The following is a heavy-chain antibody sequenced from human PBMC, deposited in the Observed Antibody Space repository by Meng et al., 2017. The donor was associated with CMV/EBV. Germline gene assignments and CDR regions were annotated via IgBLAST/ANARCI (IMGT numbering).Heavy chain of an antibody. CDR3: ARVGCSSTSCYKNYYGMDV. Sequence: ASVKVSCKASGYTFTSYYMHWVRQAPGRGLEWMGIINPSGGSTSYAQKFQGRVTMTRDTSTSTVYMELSSLRSEDTAVYYCARVGCSSTSCYKNYYGMDVWGQGTTVTVSS. V-gene: IGHV1-46*01. CDR1: GYTFTSYY. J-gene: IGHJ6*02. D-gene: IGHD2-2*02. CDR2: INPSGGST.